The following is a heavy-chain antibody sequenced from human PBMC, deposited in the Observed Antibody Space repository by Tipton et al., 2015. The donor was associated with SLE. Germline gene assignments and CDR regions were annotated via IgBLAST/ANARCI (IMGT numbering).Heavy chain of an antibody. CDR3: AKVDRTNMVTSFDY. V-gene: IGHV3-7*01. Sequence: SLRLSCAASGFTFKFYWMTWVRQAPGKGLEWVANIKETGGEKYYVDSVKGRFIISRDNAKNSLYLQLNSLRAEDTAVYYCAKVDRTNMVTSFDYWGQGTLVTVSS. J-gene: IGHJ4*02. CDR1: GFTFKFYW. D-gene: IGHD5-18*01. CDR2: IKETGGEK.